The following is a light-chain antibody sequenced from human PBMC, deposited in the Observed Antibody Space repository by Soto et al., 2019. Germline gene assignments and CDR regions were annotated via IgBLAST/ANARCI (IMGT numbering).Light chain of an antibody. V-gene: IGKV2-30*01. CDR3: LQGSHWPWT. Sequence: DVVMAQSPLSLPVTLGQPASISCRSSQSLVSADGNTYLNWFHQRPGQSTRRLIYRLSNRDSGVPDRFSGSGSGTDFTLKISRVEAEDVGVYYCLQGSHWPWTFGQGTKVEI. J-gene: IGKJ1*01. CDR1: QSLVSADGNTY. CDR2: RLS.